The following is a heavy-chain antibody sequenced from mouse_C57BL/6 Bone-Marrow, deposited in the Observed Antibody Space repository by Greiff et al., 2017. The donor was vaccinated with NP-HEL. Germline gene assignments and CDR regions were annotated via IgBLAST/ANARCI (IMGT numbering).Heavy chain of an antibody. V-gene: IGHV14-4*01. CDR2: IDPENGDT. Sequence: VQLQQSGAELVRPGASVKLSCTASGFNIKDDYMHWVKQRPEQGLEWIGWIDPENGDTEYASKFQGKATITADTSSNTAYLQLSSLTSEDTAVYYCTTLDSSGYVDYGGRGTTLTVSS. J-gene: IGHJ2*01. CDR1: GFNIKDDY. CDR3: TTLDSSGYVDY. D-gene: IGHD3-2*02.